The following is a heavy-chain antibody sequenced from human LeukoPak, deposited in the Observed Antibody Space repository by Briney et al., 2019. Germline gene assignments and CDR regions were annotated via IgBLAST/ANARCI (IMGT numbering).Heavy chain of an antibody. D-gene: IGHD1-26*01. CDR1: GGSISSYY. J-gene: IGHJ4*02. V-gene: IGHV4-4*07. CDR3: ARENSGSYREFDY. Sequence: SETLSLTCTVSGGSISSYYWSWIRQPVGKGLKWIGRIYTSGSTNYNASLKSRVSMSVDTSKNQFSLKPSSVTAADTAVFYCARENSGSYREFDYWGQGTLVTVSS. CDR2: IYTSGST.